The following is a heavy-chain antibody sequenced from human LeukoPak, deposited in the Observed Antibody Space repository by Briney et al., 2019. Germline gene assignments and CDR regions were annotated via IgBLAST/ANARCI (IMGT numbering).Heavy chain of an antibody. V-gene: IGHV3-33*01. J-gene: IGHJ5*02. CDR3: ARDHCGGDCYSNWFDP. CDR1: GFTFSSYG. D-gene: IGHD2-21*02. Sequence: GRSLRLSCAASGFTFSSYGMHWVRQAPGKGLEWVAVIWYDGSNKYYADSVKGRFTISRDNSKNTLYLQMNSLRAEDTAVYYCARDHCGGDCYSNWFDPWGQGTLVTVSS. CDR2: IWYDGSNK.